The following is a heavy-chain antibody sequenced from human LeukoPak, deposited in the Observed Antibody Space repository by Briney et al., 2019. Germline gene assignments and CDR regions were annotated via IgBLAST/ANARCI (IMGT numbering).Heavy chain of an antibody. Sequence: PGGSLRLSCAASGITVSNNYMSWVRQAPGKGLEWASIIYGDGRTYYADSVKGRFTIPRDNSKNTLYLQMNSLKPEDTAVYYCARVASNTSGWYHFDYWGQGTLVTVSS. CDR2: IYGDGRT. D-gene: IGHD6-19*01. J-gene: IGHJ4*02. CDR1: GITVSNNY. V-gene: IGHV3-53*01. CDR3: ARVASNTSGWYHFDY.